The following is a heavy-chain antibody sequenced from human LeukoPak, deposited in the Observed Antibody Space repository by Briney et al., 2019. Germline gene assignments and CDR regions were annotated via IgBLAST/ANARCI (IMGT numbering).Heavy chain of an antibody. Sequence: PSETLSLTCTVSGGSISSGGYYWSWIRQPPGKGLEWIGYIYHSGSTYYNPSLKSRVTISVDRSKNQFSLQLNSVTPEDTAVYYCARDQARCSGCHRRGAFDIWGQGTMVTVSS. J-gene: IGHJ3*02. V-gene: IGHV4-30-2*01. CDR1: GGSISSGGYY. D-gene: IGHD6-19*01. CDR2: IYHSGST. CDR3: ARDQARCSGCHRRGAFDI.